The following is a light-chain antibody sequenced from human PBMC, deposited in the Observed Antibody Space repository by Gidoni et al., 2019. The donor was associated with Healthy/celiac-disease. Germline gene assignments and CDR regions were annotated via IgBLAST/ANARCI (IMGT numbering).Light chain of an antibody. V-gene: IGLV3-1*01. Sequence: SYERPQPPSVPASPGQTASITCSGDKLGDKYACWYQQKTGQSPVLVIYQDSKRPSGIPERFSGSNSGNTATLTISGTQAMDEADYYCQAWDSSTGVFGGGTKLTVL. CDR2: QDS. CDR1: KLGDKY. J-gene: IGLJ2*01. CDR3: QAWDSSTGV.